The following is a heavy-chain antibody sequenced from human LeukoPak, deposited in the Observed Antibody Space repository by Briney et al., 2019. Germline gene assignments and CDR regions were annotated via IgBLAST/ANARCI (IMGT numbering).Heavy chain of an antibody. CDR2: ISYDGSNK. V-gene: IGHV3-30*03. CDR1: GFTFSSYG. CDR3: ARVPYGVYHFDY. Sequence: GGSLRLSCAASGFTFSSYGMHWVRQAPGKGLEWVAVISYDGSNKYYADSVKGRFTISRDNSKNTLYLQMSSLSVEDTAVYYCARVPYGVYHFDYWGQGTLVTVPS. D-gene: IGHD4-17*01. J-gene: IGHJ4*02.